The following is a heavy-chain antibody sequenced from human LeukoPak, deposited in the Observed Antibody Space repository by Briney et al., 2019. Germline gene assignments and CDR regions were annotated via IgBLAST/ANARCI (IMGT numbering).Heavy chain of an antibody. V-gene: IGHV3-30-3*01. Sequence: GGSLRLSCAASGFTFSSYAMHWVRQAPGKGLEWVAVISYDGSNKYYADSVKGRFTISRDNSKNTLYLQMNSLRAEDTAVYYCARNYYVSSGYYYSLGYWGQGTLVTVSS. CDR2: ISYDGSNK. CDR1: GFTFSSYA. D-gene: IGHD3-22*01. CDR3: ARNYYVSSGYYYSLGY. J-gene: IGHJ4*02.